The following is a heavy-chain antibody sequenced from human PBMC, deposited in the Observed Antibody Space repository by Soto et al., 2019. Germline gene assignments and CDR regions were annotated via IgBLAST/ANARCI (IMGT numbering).Heavy chain of an antibody. CDR1: GFTFRPYS. CDR2: ISIGSRYK. J-gene: IGHJ6*02. Sequence: PGGSLRPPFAPSGFTFRPYSMNGVRRPPGKGLEWVPSISIGSRYKYYEDSVKGRSTASRDTAKNSLYLQINSLSAEDPAVYYCGRGYIVVAQADIPPRGRAVWGQGLTVTVSS. CDR3: GRGYIVVAQADIPPRGRAV. V-gene: IGHV3-21*01. D-gene: IGHD2-2*02.